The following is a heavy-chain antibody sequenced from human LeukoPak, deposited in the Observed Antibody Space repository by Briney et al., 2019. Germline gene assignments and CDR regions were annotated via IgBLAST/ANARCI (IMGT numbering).Heavy chain of an antibody. CDR3: ARVPPLPQDLRARYFDY. J-gene: IGHJ4*02. CDR2: ISYDGSKK. CDR1: GFTFSSYA. Sequence: GSSLRLSCPASGFTFSSYAMHWVRQAPGKGLEWVEVISYDGSKKYYADSVQGRFTISSGHFKNPLHLQMNSFRGEDTGVYYCARVPPLPQDLRARYFDYWGQGTLVTVSS. D-gene: IGHD4-17*01. V-gene: IGHV3-30*04.